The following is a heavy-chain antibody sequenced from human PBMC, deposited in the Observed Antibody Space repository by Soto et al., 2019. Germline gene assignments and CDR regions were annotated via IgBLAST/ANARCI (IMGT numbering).Heavy chain of an antibody. D-gene: IGHD6-6*01. CDR3: ARTEYSSSSYGMDV. CDR2: ISSSSSTI. J-gene: IGHJ6*02. CDR1: GFTFSSYS. Sequence: VQLVESGGGLVQPGGSLRLSCAASGFTFSSYSMNWVRQAPGKGLEWVSYISSSSSTIYYADSVKGRFTISRDNAKNSLYLQMNSLRDEDTAGYYCARTEYSSSSYGMDVWCQGTTVTVSS. V-gene: IGHV3-48*02.